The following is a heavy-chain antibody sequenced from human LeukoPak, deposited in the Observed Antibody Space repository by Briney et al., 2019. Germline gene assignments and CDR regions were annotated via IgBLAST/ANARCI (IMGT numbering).Heavy chain of an antibody. J-gene: IGHJ5*02. CDR3: GRDWGRGLSYP. D-gene: IGHD3-16*01. CDR2: VFSTGST. CDR1: GDSISSSTYY. Sequence: PSETLSLTCSVSGDSISSSTYYWSWFRQPAGKGPEWIGRVFSTGSTNYNPSLNRRVTISVATSKTQFYLKVNSVTAAAMAVYCCGRDWGRGLSYPWGQGNLVTVSS. V-gene: IGHV4-61*02.